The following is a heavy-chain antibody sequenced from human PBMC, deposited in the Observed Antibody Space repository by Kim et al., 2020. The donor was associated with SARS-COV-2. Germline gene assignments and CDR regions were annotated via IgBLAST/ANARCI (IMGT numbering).Heavy chain of an antibody. J-gene: IGHJ3*02. CDR3: AKEYDSSGYSWDDAFDI. V-gene: IGHV3-30*18. CDR1: GFTFSSYG. CDR2: ISYDGSNK. D-gene: IGHD3-22*01. Sequence: GGSLRLSCAASGFTFSSYGMHWVRQAPGKGLEWVAVISYDGSNKYYADSVKGRFTISRDNSKNTLYLQMNSLRAEDTAVYYCAKEYDSSGYSWDDAFDIWGQGTMVTVSS.